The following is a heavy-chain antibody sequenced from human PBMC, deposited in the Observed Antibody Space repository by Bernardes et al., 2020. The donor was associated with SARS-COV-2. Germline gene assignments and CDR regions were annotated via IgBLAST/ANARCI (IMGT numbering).Heavy chain of an antibody. D-gene: IGHD3-3*01. CDR2: IYFSGSA. CDR3: ARDTLRFSGP. J-gene: IGHJ5*02. V-gene: IGHV4-31*03. CDR1: GGSISSGAYY. Sequence: SETLSLTCTVSGGSISSGAYYWSWIPQHPGKGLEWIGYIYFSGSAYYYPSLKSRLTISIDTSKNQFSLNLTSVTAADTAVYYCARDTLRFSGPWGQGALGTVSS.